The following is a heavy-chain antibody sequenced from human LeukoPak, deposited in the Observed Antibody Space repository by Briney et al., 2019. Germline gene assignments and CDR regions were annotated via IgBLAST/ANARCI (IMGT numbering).Heavy chain of an antibody. D-gene: IGHD6-6*01. CDR1: GFTFSNYA. CDR3: AKAIHSSSSGVVDY. V-gene: IGHV3-30*02. J-gene: IGHJ4*02. CDR2: IRYDGSNK. Sequence: GGSLRLSCAASGFTFSNYAMHWVRQAPGKGLEWVTFIRYDGSNKYYAESVKDRFTISRDNSKNTLYLQMSSLRAEDTAVYYCAKAIHSSSSGVVDYWGQGTLVTVSS.